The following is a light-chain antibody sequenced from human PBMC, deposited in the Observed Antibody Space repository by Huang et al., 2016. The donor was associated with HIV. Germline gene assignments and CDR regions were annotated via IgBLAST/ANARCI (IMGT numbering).Light chain of an antibody. Sequence: DIVMTQSPLSLSVTPGEPASISCRSSQSLLHSNGYNYLDWYLQSPGQSPQLLIYLGSNRASGVPDRFSGSGSGTDFTLKISRVEAEDIGVYYCMQSLQTITFGQGTRLEIK. V-gene: IGKV2-28*01. J-gene: IGKJ5*01. CDR1: QSLLHSNGYNY. CDR2: LGS. CDR3: MQSLQTIT.